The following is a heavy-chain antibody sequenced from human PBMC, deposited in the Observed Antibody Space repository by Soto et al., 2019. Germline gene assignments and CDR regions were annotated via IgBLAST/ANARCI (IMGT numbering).Heavy chain of an antibody. CDR3: ARDLTPITTFGVVTRALYYYYGMDV. J-gene: IGHJ6*02. V-gene: IGHV1-3*01. D-gene: IGHD3-3*01. CDR1: GYTFTSYA. Sequence: VASVKVSCKASGYTFTSYAMHWVRQAPGQRLEWMGWINAGNGNTKYSQKFQGRVTITRDTSASTAYMELSSLRSEDTAVYYCARDLTPITTFGVVTRALYYYYGMDVWGQGTTVTVSS. CDR2: INAGNGNT.